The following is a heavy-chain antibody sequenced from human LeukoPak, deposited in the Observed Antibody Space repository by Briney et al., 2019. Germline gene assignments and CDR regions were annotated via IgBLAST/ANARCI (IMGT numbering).Heavy chain of an antibody. CDR1: GFTFSSSA. J-gene: IGHJ4*02. D-gene: IGHD3-10*01. Sequence: GGSLRLSCAASGFTFSSSAMTWVRQAPGKGLEWVSSISGSGGSTYYADSVRGRFTISRDNSKNTLFLQMNSLRAEDTAVYYCAKRDFYGSGSYPDYWGQGTLVTVSS. V-gene: IGHV3-23*01. CDR2: ISGSGGST. CDR3: AKRDFYGSGSYPDY.